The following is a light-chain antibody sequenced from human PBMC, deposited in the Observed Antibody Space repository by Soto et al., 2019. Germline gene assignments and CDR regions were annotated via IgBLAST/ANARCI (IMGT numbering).Light chain of an antibody. V-gene: IGLV2-14*01. CDR1: SSDVGSYNY. CDR3: TSSEINSIYV. Sequence: QSVLTQPASVSGSPGQSITISCTGTSSDVGSYNYVSWYQQHPGKAPKVMIYDVSNRPSGVSYRFSGSKSGNTASLTIPGLQAEDEAVNYCTSSEINSIYVYDTRTKVTVL. J-gene: IGLJ1*01. CDR2: DVS.